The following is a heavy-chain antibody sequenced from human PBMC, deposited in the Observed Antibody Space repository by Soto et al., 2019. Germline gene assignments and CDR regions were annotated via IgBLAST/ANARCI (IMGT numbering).Heavy chain of an antibody. D-gene: IGHD2-15*01. V-gene: IGHV1-18*04. CDR1: GYTFTSYG. J-gene: IGHJ6*02. CDR2: ISAYNGNT. CDR3: ATAYCSGGSCPRGMDV. Sequence: QVQLVQSGAEVKKPGASVKVSCKASGYTFTSYGISWVRQAPGQGLEWMGWISAYNGNTNYAQKLQGRVTMTTDTSTSTAYMELRSLRSDDTAVYYCATAYCSGGSCPRGMDVWGQGTTVTVSS.